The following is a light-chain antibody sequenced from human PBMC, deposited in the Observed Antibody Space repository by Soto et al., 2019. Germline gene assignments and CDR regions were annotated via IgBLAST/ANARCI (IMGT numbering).Light chain of an antibody. Sequence: EIVMTQSPATLSVSPGERATLSCRASQSVSNNLAWYQHKPGQAPRLLIYSASTRATDVPARFSGRGSGTEFTLTVSSLQSEDFATYYCQQLNSYPLFTFGPGTKVDIK. V-gene: IGKV3-15*01. CDR1: QSVSNN. J-gene: IGKJ3*01. CDR2: SAS. CDR3: QQLNSYPLFT.